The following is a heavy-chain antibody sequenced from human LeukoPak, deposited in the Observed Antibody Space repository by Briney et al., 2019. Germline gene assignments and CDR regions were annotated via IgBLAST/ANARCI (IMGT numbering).Heavy chain of an antibody. J-gene: IGHJ4*02. D-gene: IGHD6-19*01. CDR3: AKDQIGWAPGYVSGPLDQ. V-gene: IGHV3-30*18. Sequence: GRPLRLSCAASGFSFTMYGIHWVRQSPGKGLGWVAVISTDGNNEYYAKSVKGRFTISRDNSKSTVYLQMTSLRTEDTAVYYCAKDQIGWAPGYVSGPLDQWGQGTLVTVSS. CDR2: ISTDGNNE. CDR1: GFSFTMYG.